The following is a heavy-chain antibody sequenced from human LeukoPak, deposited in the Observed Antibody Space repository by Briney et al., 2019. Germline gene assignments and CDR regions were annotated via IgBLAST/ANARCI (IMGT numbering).Heavy chain of an antibody. CDR3: ARIAYHEES. J-gene: IGHJ4*02. V-gene: IGHV4-34*01. CDR2: INHSGST. CDR1: GGSFSGYY. D-gene: IGHD1-14*01. Sequence: PSETLSLTCAVYGGSFSGYYWSWIRQPPGKGLEWIGEINHSGSTNYNPSLKSRVTISVDTSKNQFSLKLSSVTAADTAVYYRARIAYHEESWGQGTLVTVSS.